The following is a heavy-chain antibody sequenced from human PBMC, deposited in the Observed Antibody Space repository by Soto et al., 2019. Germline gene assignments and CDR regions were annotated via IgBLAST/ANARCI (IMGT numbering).Heavy chain of an antibody. J-gene: IGHJ1*01. D-gene: IGHD6-13*01. V-gene: IGHV3-23*01. Sequence: GGSLRLSCAASGFTFSSYAMSWVRQAPGKGLEWVSAISGGGGSTYYADSVKGRFTISRDNSKNTLYLQMNSLRAEDTAVYYCAKWGLRYSSSNQEWKYFQHWGQGTLVTVSS. CDR3: AKWGLRYSSSNQEWKYFQH. CDR2: ISGGGGST. CDR1: GFTFSSYA.